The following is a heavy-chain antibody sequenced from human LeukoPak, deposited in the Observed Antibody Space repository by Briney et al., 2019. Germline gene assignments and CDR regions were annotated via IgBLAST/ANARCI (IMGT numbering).Heavy chain of an antibody. J-gene: IGHJ6*02. V-gene: IGHV4-59*08. CDR3: ASVAAAGYYYGMDV. CDR1: GDSFSSHY. D-gene: IGHD6-13*01. CDR2: ISHIGRT. Sequence: PSETLSLTCAVSGDSFSSHYWTWIRQSPGTGLEWIGYISHIGRTNYNPSLKSRVTISVDTSKNQFSLKLSSVTAADTAVYYCASVAAAGYYYGMDVWGQGTTVTVSS.